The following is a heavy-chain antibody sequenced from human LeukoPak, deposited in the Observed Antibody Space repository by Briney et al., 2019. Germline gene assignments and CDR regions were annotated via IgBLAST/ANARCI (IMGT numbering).Heavy chain of an antibody. CDR1: GFTFSGYS. D-gene: IGHD3-10*02. Sequence: SGGSLRLSCAASGFTFSGYSMNWVRQAPGKGLEWVSYISSSGSTIYYADSVKGRFTISRDNAKNSLYLQMNSLRAEDTAVYYCAELGITMIGGVWGKGTTVTVSS. J-gene: IGHJ6*04. V-gene: IGHV3-48*04. CDR3: AELGITMIGGV. CDR2: ISSSGSTI.